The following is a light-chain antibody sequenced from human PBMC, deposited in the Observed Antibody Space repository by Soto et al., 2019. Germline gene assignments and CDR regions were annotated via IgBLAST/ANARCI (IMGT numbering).Light chain of an antibody. V-gene: IGKV2-30*01. Sequence: DVVLTQSPLSLPATLGQPASISCRSSQSLVYSNGNTDLSWFQRRPGHSPRRLIYTVSALDSVVPDRFIGSGSSTDFTLRISRVEAADVGVYCCMQRTHWPFTFGQGTKREIK. CDR2: TVS. J-gene: IGKJ2*01. CDR3: MQRTHWPFT. CDR1: QSLVYSNGNTD.